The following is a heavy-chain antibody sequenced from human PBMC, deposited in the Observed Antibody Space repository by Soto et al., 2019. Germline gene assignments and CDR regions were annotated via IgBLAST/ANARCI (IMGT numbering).Heavy chain of an antibody. CDR2: INPYSGGT. V-gene: IGHV1-2*02. Sequence: QVQLVQSGAEVKKPGASVKVSCKTSGHTFTDYDIHWVRQAPGQGLEWMRWINPYSGGTNYAQKFQGRVTMPSDTAISTAYIELSRLRSADTAVYYCAREASCWTYFDYWGQVTLVAVSS. CDR3: AREASCWTYFDY. CDR1: GHTFTDYD. D-gene: IGHD6-19*01. J-gene: IGHJ4*02.